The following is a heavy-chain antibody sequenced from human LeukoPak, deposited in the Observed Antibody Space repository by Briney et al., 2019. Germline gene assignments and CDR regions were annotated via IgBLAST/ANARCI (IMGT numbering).Heavy chain of an antibody. D-gene: IGHD4-23*01. Sequence: SETLSLTCTVSGGSVSSGSYYWSWIRQPPGKGLEWIGYIYYSGSTNYNPSLKSRVTISVDTSKNQFSLKLSSVTAADTAVYYCAREGLRWVDYWGQGVPVIVSS. CDR2: IYYSGST. CDR1: GGSVSSGSYY. CDR3: AREGLRWVDY. V-gene: IGHV4-61*01. J-gene: IGHJ4*02.